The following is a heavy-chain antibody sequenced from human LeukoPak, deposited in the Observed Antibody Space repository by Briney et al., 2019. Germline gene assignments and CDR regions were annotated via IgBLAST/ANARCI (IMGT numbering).Heavy chain of an antibody. J-gene: IGHJ3*02. D-gene: IGHD4-17*01. CDR2: IYHSGST. Sequence: PSQTLSLTCTVSGGSISSGGYYWSWIRQPPGKGLEWIGYIYHSGSTYYNPSLKSRVTISVDRSKNQFSLKLSSVTAADTAVYYCATIPPDGDLNGNAFDIWGQGTMVTVSS. CDR3: ATIPPDGDLNGNAFDI. CDR1: GGSISSGGYY. V-gene: IGHV4-30-2*01.